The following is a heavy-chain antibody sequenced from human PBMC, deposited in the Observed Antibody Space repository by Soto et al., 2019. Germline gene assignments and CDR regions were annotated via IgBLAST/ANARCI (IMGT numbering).Heavy chain of an antibody. CDR3: VRVVAIPGYPDN. D-gene: IGHD5-12*01. V-gene: IGHV1-69*12. CDR1: GGTFSSYA. CDR2: IVPIVDTS. J-gene: IGHJ4*02. Sequence: QVQLVQSGAEVRQPASSVKVSCKTSGGTFSSYAISRVRQAPGQGLEWMGGIVPIVDTSTYAQKFQGRVTITADESTSTVSMERSSLRSADTAVYYCVRVVAIPGYPDNWGQGTLVTVSS.